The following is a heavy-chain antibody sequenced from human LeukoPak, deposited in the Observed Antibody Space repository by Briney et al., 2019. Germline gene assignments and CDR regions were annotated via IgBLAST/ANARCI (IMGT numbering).Heavy chain of an antibody. V-gene: IGHV4-59*01. D-gene: IGHD3/OR15-3a*01. J-gene: IGHJ5*02. CDR2: IYYSGST. CDR1: GGSISSYY. CDR3: ARDGVAEDLDTNNWFDP. Sequence: PSETLSLTCTVSGGSISSYYWSWIRQPPGKGLEWIGNIYYSGSTNYNPSLKSRVTISVDTSKNQFSLKLSSVTAADTAVYYCARDGVAEDLDTNNWFDPWGQGTLVTVSS.